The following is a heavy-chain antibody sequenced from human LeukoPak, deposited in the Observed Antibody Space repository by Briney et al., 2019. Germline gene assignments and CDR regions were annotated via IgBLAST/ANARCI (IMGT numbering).Heavy chain of an antibody. V-gene: IGHV3-15*01. D-gene: IGHD6-19*01. Sequence: GGSLRLSCAAFGFTFSNAWMNWVRQAPGKGLEWVGRIKSETDGETTDYAAPVKDRFTISRDDSKDTLYLQMSSLQTEDTAVYYCTTDGLSSGWSPDYWGQGTLVTVSS. CDR3: TTDGLSSGWSPDY. CDR1: GFTFSNAW. CDR2: IKSETDGETT. J-gene: IGHJ4*02.